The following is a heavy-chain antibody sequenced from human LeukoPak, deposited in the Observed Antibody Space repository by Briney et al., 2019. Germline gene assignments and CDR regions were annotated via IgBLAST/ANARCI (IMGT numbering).Heavy chain of an antibody. CDR3: AKAHSYYDFWSGYYNPDY. Sequence: GGSLRLSCAASGLTFSSYAMHWVRQAPGKGLEWVAVISYDGSNKYYADSVKGRFTISRDNSKNTLYLQMNSLRAEDTAVYYCAKAHSYYDFWSGYYNPDYWGQGTLVTVSS. CDR2: ISYDGSNK. V-gene: IGHV3-30*04. D-gene: IGHD3-3*01. CDR1: GLTFSSYA. J-gene: IGHJ4*02.